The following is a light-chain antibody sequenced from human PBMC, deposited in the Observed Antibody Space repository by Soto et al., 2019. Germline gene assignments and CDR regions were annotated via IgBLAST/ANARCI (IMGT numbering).Light chain of an antibody. CDR1: QSVTSSY. CDR3: QQYGTSPRT. V-gene: IGKV3-20*01. J-gene: IGKJ1*01. Sequence: IVLPQSPGTLSLSPGERATLSCRASQSVTSSYLAWYQQKPGQPPRILIYGTSSRATGVPDRFRGSGSGTDFTLTISRLEPEDFAVYYCQQYGTSPRTFGQGTKVDIK. CDR2: GTS.